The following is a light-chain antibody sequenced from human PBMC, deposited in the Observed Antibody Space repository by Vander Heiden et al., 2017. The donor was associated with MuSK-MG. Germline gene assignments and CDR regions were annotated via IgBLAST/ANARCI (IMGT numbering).Light chain of an antibody. CDR1: NIGGKS. CDR3: QVWDSDSDHPV. CDR2: YDN. Sequence: SYVLTQPPSVSVAPGETAGITCGGDNIGGKSVHWYQQKPGQAPVLVIYYDNERPSGIPERFSGSNSGDTATLTISRVDAGDEADYYCQVWDSDSDHPVFGAGTKVTAL. V-gene: IGLV3-21*04. J-gene: IGLJ1*01.